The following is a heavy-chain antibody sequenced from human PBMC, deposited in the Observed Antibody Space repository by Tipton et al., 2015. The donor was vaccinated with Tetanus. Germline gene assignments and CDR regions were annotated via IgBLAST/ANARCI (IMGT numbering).Heavy chain of an antibody. Sequence: SLRLSCAASGFTFSSFGMHWVRQAPGRGLEWVAGISFDGRNKYYADSVKDRITISRDNARSSLYLQMNSLRDEDTALYYCARSVEYGFDSWGQGTPVTVSS. CDR3: ARSVEYGFDS. D-gene: IGHD2/OR15-2a*01. CDR2: ISFDGRNK. CDR1: GFTFSSFG. J-gene: IGHJ4*02. V-gene: IGHV3-30*03.